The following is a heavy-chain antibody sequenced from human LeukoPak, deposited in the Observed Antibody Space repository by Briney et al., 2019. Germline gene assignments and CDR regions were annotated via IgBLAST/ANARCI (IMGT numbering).Heavy chain of an antibody. V-gene: IGHV5-51*01. CDR3: ARQNDFRLDY. CDR2: IYPGDSDT. D-gene: IGHD3-3*01. J-gene: IGHJ4*02. Sequence: GESLNISCKGSGYPFSSYWIGWARQMPGKGLEWMGIIYPGDSDTRYSPSLQGQVTISVDTSIGTAYLQWSRLKASDTAIYYCARQNDFRLDYWGQGSLVTVSS. CDR1: GYPFSSYW.